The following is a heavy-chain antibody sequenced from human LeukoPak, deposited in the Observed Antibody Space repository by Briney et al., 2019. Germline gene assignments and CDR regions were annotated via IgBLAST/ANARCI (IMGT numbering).Heavy chain of an antibody. D-gene: IGHD3/OR15-3a*01. CDR1: GFAFNTYA. J-gene: IGHJ6*02. CDR3: ARKDVRSAMIFLDV. Sequence: GGSLRLSCAASGFAFNTYAMSWVRQAPGKGPEWVSHISGSGSSTYNADSVKGRFTISRDNSKNSVYLQMSSLRADDTAVYFCARKDVRSAMIFLDVWGQGTTVTVSS. CDR2: ISGSGSST. V-gene: IGHV3-23*01.